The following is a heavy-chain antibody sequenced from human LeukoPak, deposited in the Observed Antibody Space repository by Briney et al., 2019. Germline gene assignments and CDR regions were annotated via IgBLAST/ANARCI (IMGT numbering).Heavy chain of an antibody. CDR1: GGSISRYY. CDR3: ARGVRDIAVAGIYFDY. D-gene: IGHD6-19*01. Sequence: SETLSLTCTVSGGSISRYYRSWIRQPPGKGLEWIGYIYYSGSTNYNPSLKSRVTISVDTSKNQFSLKLSSVTAADTAVYYCARGVRDIAVAGIYFDYWGQGTLVTVSS. V-gene: IGHV4-59*01. J-gene: IGHJ4*02. CDR2: IYYSGST.